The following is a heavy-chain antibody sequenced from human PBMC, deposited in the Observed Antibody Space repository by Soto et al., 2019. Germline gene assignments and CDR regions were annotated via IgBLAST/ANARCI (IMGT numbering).Heavy chain of an antibody. Sequence: GGSLRLSCAASGFTFSSYAMHWVRQAPGKGLEWVAVISYDGSNKYYADSVKGRFTISRDNSKNTLYLQMNSLRAEDTAVYYCASRGTWVDPWGQGTLVTVSS. V-gene: IGHV3-30-3*01. J-gene: IGHJ5*02. CDR2: ISYDGSNK. CDR1: GFTFSSYA. D-gene: IGHD1-1*01. CDR3: ASRGTWVDP.